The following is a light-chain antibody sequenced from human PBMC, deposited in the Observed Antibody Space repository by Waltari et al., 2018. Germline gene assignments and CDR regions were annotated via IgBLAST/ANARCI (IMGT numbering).Light chain of an antibody. V-gene: IGLV2-11*01. CDR1: SSDVGGYSY. J-gene: IGLJ2*01. CDR3: CSYAGSYTWV. CDR2: DVT. Sequence: QSALTQPRSVSGSPGQSVTISCTGTSSDVGGYSYVSWYQQHPGKAPKPLIYDVTERPSGVPHRFAGSKSVNTASLTISGLQAEDEADYYCCSYAGSYTWVFGGGTKLTVL.